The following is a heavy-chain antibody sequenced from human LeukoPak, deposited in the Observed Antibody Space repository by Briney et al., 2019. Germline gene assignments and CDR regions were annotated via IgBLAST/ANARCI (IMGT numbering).Heavy chain of an antibody. D-gene: IGHD7-27*01. V-gene: IGHV1-2*02. J-gene: IGHJ4*02. Sequence: GASVKVSCKASGYTFTANYLHWVRQSPGQGPELMGWINPNSGDTRFAQKFQGRVTMTRDTSISTAYMELSRLRLDDTAVYYCARDLKTGESRYYDYWGQGTPVTVSA. CDR3: ARDLKTGESRYYDY. CDR1: GYTFTANY. CDR2: INPNSGDT.